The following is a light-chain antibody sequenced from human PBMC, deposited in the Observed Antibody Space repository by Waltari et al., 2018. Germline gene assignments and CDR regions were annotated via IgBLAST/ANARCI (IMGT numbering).Light chain of an antibody. CDR3: CSYAGRNIWV. Sequence: QSALTQPASVSGSPGQSITISCTGTSSAVGFYNLVSWYQQHPGKAPELVVYEVITRPSGVSNRFPGCKSGNTASLTISGLQAEDEADYYCCSYAGRNIWVFGGGTKLTVL. J-gene: IGLJ3*02. CDR1: SSAVGFYNL. CDR2: EVI. V-gene: IGLV2-23*02.